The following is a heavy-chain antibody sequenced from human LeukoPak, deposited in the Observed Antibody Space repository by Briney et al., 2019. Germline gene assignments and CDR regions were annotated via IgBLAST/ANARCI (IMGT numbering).Heavy chain of an antibody. D-gene: IGHD6-13*01. CDR2: ISSSGSTI. CDR1: GFTFSDYY. V-gene: IGHV3-11*04. Sequence: PGGSLRLSCAASGFTFSDYYMSWIRQAPGKGLEWVSYISSSGSTIYYADSVKGRFTISRDNSKNTLYLEMNSLRTEDTAVYYCARVLSGSAALEYWGQGTLVTVSS. J-gene: IGHJ4*02. CDR3: ARVLSGSAALEY.